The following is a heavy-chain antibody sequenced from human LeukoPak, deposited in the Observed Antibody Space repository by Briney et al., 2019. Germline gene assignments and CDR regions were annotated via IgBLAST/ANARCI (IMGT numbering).Heavy chain of an antibody. CDR1: GFTFSTYT. V-gene: IGHV3-21*01. CDR2: ISSTSTFI. CDR3: AREVVLDY. J-gene: IGHJ4*02. Sequence: GGSLRLSCATSGFTFSTYTMNWVRQAPGKGLEWVSGISSTSTFISYADSVQGRFTISRDNAKNLLYLQMNSLRAEDTAVYYCAREVVLDYWGQGTLVTVSS. D-gene: IGHD2-15*01.